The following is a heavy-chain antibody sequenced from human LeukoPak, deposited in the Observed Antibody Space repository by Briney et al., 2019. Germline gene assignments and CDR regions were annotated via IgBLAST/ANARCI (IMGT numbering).Heavy chain of an antibody. V-gene: IGHV4-4*09. J-gene: IGHJ4*02. CDR2: IHTSGST. Sequence: SETLSLTCTVPDGSISNSFWNWVRQPPGKGLEGIAYIHTSGSTNYNPAFKSRVTLSVDTSKSQFSLRLNSVTASDTAVYYCANSYDGKIVPFDNWGQGTLVTVSS. D-gene: IGHD4-23*01. CDR1: DGSISNSF. CDR3: ANSYDGKIVPFDN.